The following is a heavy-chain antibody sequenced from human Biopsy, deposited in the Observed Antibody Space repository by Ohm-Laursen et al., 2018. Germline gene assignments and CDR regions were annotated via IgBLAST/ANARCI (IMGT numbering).Heavy chain of an antibody. CDR2: INTENGNT. D-gene: IGHD1-1*01. V-gene: IGHV1-18*01. CDR3: ARAKLEPVYYYYGMDV. J-gene: IGHJ6*02. Sequence: SVKVSCKASGYTFTSYGISWVRQAPGQGLEWMGWINTENGNTIYAQNLQGRVTMTADTSTSTACMEVASLRSDDTAVYYCARAKLEPVYYYYGMDVWGQGTTVTVSS. CDR1: GYTFTSYG.